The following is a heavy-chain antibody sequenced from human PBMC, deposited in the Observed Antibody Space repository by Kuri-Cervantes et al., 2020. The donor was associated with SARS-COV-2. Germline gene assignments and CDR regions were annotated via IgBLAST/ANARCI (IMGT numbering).Heavy chain of an antibody. J-gene: IGHJ3*02. CDR2: ISSSGSTI. CDR1: GFTFSSYW. CDR3: ANYCGGDCPDAFDI. Sequence: GESLKISCAASGFTFSSYWMSWVRQAPGKGLEWVSYISSSGSTIYYADSVKGRFTISRDNAKNSLYLQMNSLRAEDTAVYYCANYCGGDCPDAFDIWGQGTMVTVSS. V-gene: IGHV3-48*04. D-gene: IGHD2-21*01.